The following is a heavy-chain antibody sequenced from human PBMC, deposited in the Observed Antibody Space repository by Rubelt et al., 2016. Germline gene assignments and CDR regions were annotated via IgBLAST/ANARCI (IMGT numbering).Heavy chain of an antibody. CDR3: AGDLDTRGWYWDY. CDR2: IYYSGST. J-gene: IGHJ4*02. V-gene: IGHV4-59*12. D-gene: IGHD6-19*01. CDR1: GASISSDY. Sequence: QVQLQESGPGLVKPSETLSLTCTVSGASISSDYWSWIRQPPGKGLEWIGYIYYSGSTNYSPSLKSRVTMSVDTSKNQFSLEWRVVTAAETAVYYCAGDLDTRGWYWDYWGQGTLVTVSS.